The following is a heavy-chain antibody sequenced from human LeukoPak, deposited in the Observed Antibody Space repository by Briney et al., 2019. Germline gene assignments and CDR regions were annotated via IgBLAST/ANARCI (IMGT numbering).Heavy chain of an antibody. J-gene: IGHJ6*02. CDR2: IYSSGTT. CDR3: ARVVPAARFGMDV. D-gene: IGHD2-2*01. Sequence: SETLSLTCTVSGGSISGYYWSWIRQPPGKGLEWIGYIYSSGTTNYSPSLKSRVTISGDTSKNQFSLRLSSVTAADTAVYYCARVVPAARFGMDVWGQGTTVTVSS. V-gene: IGHV4-59*01. CDR1: GGSISGYY.